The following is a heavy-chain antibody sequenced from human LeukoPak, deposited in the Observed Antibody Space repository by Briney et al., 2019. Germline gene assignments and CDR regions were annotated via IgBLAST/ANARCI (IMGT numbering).Heavy chain of an antibody. CDR1: GYTFTSYD. CDR2: MNPNSGNT. Sequence: ASVKVSCKASGYTFTSYDINWVRQATGQGLEWMGCMNPNSGNTGYAQKFQGRVTMTRNTSISTTYMEPSSLRSEDTAVYYCARGWGQWGLAWGFDIWGQGTMVTVSS. CDR3: ARGWGQWGLAWGFDI. V-gene: IGHV1-8*01. J-gene: IGHJ3*02. D-gene: IGHD1-26*01.